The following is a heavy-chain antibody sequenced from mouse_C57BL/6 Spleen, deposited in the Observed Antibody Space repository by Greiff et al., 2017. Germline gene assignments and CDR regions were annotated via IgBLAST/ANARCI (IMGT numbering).Heavy chain of an antibody. V-gene: IGHV5-4*01. CDR2: ISDGGSYT. CDR1: GFTFSSYA. CDR3: ARVGAYYSNYFDY. Sequence: EVHLVESGGGLVKPGGSLKLSCAASGFTFSSYAMSWVRQTPEKRLEWVATISDGGSYTYYPDNVKGRFNISRDNAKNNLYLQMSHLKSEDTAMYYCARVGAYYSNYFDYWGQGTTLTVAS. J-gene: IGHJ2*01. D-gene: IGHD2-5*01.